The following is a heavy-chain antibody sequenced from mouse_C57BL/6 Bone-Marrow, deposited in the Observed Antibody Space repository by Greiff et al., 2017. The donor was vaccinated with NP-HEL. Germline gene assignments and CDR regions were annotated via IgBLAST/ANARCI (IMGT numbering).Heavy chain of an antibody. J-gene: IGHJ2*01. CDR1: GYTFTSYG. Sequence: QVQLQQPGAELARPGASVKLSCKASGYTFTSYGISWVKQRPGQGLEWIGEIYPRSGNTYYNEKFKGKATLTADKSSSTAYMELRSLTSEDSAVYFCASYDGYWVSDYWGQGTTLTVSA. CDR3: ASYDGYWVSDY. V-gene: IGHV1-81*01. CDR2: IYPRSGNT. D-gene: IGHD2-3*01.